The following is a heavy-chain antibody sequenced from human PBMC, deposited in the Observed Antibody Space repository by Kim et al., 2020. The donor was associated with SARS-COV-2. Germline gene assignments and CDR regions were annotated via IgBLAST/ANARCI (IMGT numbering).Heavy chain of an antibody. D-gene: IGHD2-2*01. Sequence: GGSLRLSCAASGFTFSNAWMSWVRQAPGKGLEWVGRIKSKTDGGTTDYAAPVKGRFTISRDDSKNTLYMQMNSLKTEDTAVYYCTTAGGTYAPEGAFDYWGQGTLVTVSS. CDR3: TTAGGTYAPEGAFDY. CDR2: IKSKTDGGTT. CDR1: GFTFSNAW. V-gene: IGHV3-15*01. J-gene: IGHJ4*02.